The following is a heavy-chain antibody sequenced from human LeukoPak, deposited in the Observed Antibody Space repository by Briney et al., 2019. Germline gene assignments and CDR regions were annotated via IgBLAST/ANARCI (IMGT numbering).Heavy chain of an antibody. D-gene: IGHD6-19*01. CDR3: ARDFRSGSGWRHGDY. CDR1: GYTFTGYY. J-gene: IGHJ4*02. Sequence: ASVKVSCKASGYTFTGYYIHWVRQAPGQGLEWMGWINPNSGGTNYAQKFQGRVTMTRDTSISTAYMELSRLRSDDTAVYYCARDFRSGSGWRHGDYWGQGTLVTVSS. V-gene: IGHV1-2*02. CDR2: INPNSGGT.